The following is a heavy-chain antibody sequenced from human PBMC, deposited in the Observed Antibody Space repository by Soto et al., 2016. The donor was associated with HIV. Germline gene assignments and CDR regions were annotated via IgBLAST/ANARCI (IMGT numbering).Heavy chain of an antibody. V-gene: IGHV3-74*01. CDR2: INTDGRST. CDR3: ARVRITMVRGVEPFDY. D-gene: IGHD3-10*01. Sequence: EVQLVESGGGLLQPGGPVRLSCAGSGFTFSSYWMHWVRQAPGKGLVWVSRINTDGRSTSYADSVKGRFTISRDNAKNTLYLQMNSLRAEDTAVYYCARVRITMVRGVEPFDYWGQGILVTVSS. CDR1: GFTFSSYW. J-gene: IGHJ4*02.